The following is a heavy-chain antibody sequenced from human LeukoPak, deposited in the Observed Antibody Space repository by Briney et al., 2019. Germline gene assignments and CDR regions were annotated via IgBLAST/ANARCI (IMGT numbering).Heavy chain of an antibody. CDR2: ISYDGSNK. CDR1: GFTFSSYA. CDR3: AGRSRYSYGYFDY. J-gene: IGHJ4*02. Sequence: GRSLRLSCAASGFTFSSYAMHWVRQAPGKGLEWVAVISYDGSNKYYADSVKGRFTISRDNSKNTLYLQMNSLRAEDTAVYYCAGRSRYSYGYFDYWGQGTLVTVSS. V-gene: IGHV3-30*04. D-gene: IGHD5-18*01.